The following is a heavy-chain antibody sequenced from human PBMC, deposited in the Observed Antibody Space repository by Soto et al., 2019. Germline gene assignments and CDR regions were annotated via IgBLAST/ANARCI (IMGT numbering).Heavy chain of an antibody. J-gene: IGHJ4*02. V-gene: IGHV3-30*18. CDR3: AKEGPFGELWG. CDR2: ISYDGSNK. CDR1: GFTFSSYG. Sequence: PGGSLRLSCAASGFTFSSYGMHWVRQAPGKGLEWVAVISYDGSNKYYADSVKGRFTISRDNSKNTLYLQMNSLRAEDTAVYYCAKEGPFGELWGWGQGTLVTVSS. D-gene: IGHD3-10*01.